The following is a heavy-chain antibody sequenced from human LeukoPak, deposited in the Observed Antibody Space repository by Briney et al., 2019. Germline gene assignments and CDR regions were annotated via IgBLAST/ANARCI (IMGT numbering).Heavy chain of an antibody. D-gene: IGHD6-13*01. Sequence: SETLSLTCTVCGGSIRGYYGSWIRQPRGEGREGIGYIYYRGSTNYNPSLKSRVTISVDTSKNQFSLKLSSVTAAGTAVYYCARGVAAAGHGYYYYYMDVWGKGTTVTVSS. V-gene: IGHV4-59*01. J-gene: IGHJ6*03. CDR3: ARGVAAAGHGYYYYYMDV. CDR1: GGSIRGYY. CDR2: IYYRGST.